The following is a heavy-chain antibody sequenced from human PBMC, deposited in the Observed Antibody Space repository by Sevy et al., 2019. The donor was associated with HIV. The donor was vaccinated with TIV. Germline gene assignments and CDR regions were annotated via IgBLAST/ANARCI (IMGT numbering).Heavy chain of an antibody. V-gene: IGHV4-4*07. CDR1: GGSISSYY. Sequence: SETLSLTCTVSGGSISSYYWSWIRQPAGKGLEWIGRIYTSGSTNYNPSLKSRVTMSVDTSKNQFSLKLGSVTAADTAVYYCARDEVGYGSSWFDYWGQGTLVTVSS. D-gene: IGHD6-13*01. CDR3: ARDEVGYGSSWFDY. CDR2: IYTSGST. J-gene: IGHJ4*02.